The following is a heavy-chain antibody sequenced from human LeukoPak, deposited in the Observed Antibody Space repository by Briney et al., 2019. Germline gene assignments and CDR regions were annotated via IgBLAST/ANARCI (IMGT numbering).Heavy chain of an antibody. CDR1: GGTFSSYA. CDR3: ARGIDSSGYLDYYYYGMDV. Sequence: SVKVSCKASGGTFSSYAISWVRQAPGQGLEWMGGIIPIFGTANYAQKFQGRVTITADESTSTAYMELSSLRSEDTAMYYCARGIDSSGYLDYYYYGMDVWGQGTTVTVSS. D-gene: IGHD3-22*01. CDR2: IIPIFGTA. V-gene: IGHV1-69*13. J-gene: IGHJ6*02.